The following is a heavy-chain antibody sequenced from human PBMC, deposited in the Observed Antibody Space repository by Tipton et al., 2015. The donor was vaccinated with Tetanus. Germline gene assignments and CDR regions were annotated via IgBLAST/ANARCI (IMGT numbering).Heavy chain of an antibody. CDR1: GFIFSSSV. J-gene: IGHJ4*02. CDR2: IRNKLKSYTT. D-gene: IGHD2-21*02. Sequence: SLRLSCAASGFIFSSSVFHWVRQAPGKGLEWVGRIRNKLKSYTTEYAASVKGKFTISRDDSKSIAYLQMNSLKTEDTAVYYCTRNGVVTAIPFDYWGQGTLVTVSS. V-gene: IGHV3-72*01. CDR3: TRNGVVTAIPFDY.